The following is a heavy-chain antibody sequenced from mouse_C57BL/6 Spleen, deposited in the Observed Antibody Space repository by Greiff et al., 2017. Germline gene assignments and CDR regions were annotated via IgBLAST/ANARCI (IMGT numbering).Heavy chain of an antibody. CDR2: INPGSGGT. CDR1: GYAFTNYL. V-gene: IGHV1-54*01. D-gene: IGHD2-4*01. Sequence: VQLQHSGAKLVRPGPSVKVSCKASGYAFTNYLIEWVKQRPGQGLKWIGEINPGSGGTNYNEKFKGKATLTAYKSSSTAYMQLGSLRSEDSAVSVCARSDYDYNEGFAYRGQGALVTVS. CDR3: ARSDYDYNEGFAY. J-gene: IGHJ3*01.